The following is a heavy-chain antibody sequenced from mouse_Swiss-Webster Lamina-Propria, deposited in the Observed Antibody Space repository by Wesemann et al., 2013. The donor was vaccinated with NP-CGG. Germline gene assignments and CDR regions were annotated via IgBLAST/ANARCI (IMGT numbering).Heavy chain of an antibody. CDR2: IDPENGNT. J-gene: IGHJ2*01. CDR1: GFNIKDYY. D-gene: IGHD4-1*02. V-gene: IGHV14-1*02. Sequence: EVQLQQSGAELVRPGALVKLSCKASGFNIKDYYMHWVKQRPEQGLEWIGWIDPENGNTIYDPKFQGKASITADTSSNTAYLQLSSLTSEDTAVYYCAQLGRDFDYWGQGTTLTVSS. CDR3: AQLGRDFDY.